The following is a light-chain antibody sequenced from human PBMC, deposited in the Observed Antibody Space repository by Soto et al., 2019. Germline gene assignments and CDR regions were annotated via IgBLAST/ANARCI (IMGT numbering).Light chain of an antibody. V-gene: IGKV3-15*01. CDR1: QSVSNN. CDR3: QHYNDWPR. Sequence: EIVMTQSPATLSVSPGERVTLSCRASQSVSNNLAWYQQRPGQAPRLLIYGASTRATGIPARFSGSGSGTEFSLTVSSLQSEDFAVYYCQHYNDWPRFGGGTKVEIK. J-gene: IGKJ4*01. CDR2: GAS.